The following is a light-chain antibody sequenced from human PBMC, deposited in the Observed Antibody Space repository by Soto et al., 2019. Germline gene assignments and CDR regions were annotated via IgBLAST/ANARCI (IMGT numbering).Light chain of an antibody. Sequence: DIQMTQSPSSLSASVGDRVTITCRASPSISSYLNWYQQKPGKAPKLLIYAASSLQSGVPSRFSGSGSGTDFTLTISSLQPEDFATYYCQQSYSTPITFGQGTRLESK. V-gene: IGKV1-39*01. J-gene: IGKJ5*01. CDR2: AAS. CDR3: QQSYSTPIT. CDR1: PSISSY.